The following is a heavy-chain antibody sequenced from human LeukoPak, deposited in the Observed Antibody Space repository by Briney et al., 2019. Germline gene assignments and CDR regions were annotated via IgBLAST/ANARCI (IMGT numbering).Heavy chain of an antibody. V-gene: IGHV3-53*01. CDR3: AKGVGVRGIIPQTLDY. CDR1: GFSISSNY. D-gene: IGHD3-10*01. Sequence: GGSLRLSCAASGFSISSNYMTWVRQAPGKGLEWVSVIYSGGATYFAGSVKGRFTISRDNSKNTLYLQMNSLRVDDTATYYCAKGVGVRGIIPQTLDYWGQGTLVLVSS. J-gene: IGHJ4*02. CDR2: IYSGGAT.